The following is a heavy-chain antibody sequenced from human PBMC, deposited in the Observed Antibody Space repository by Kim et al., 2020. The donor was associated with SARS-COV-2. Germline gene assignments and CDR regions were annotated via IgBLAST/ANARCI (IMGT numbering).Heavy chain of an antibody. CDR2: INPNSGGT. J-gene: IGHJ6*02. CDR3: ARDVAAAGTSVWYKAFYYYGMDV. Sequence: ASVKVSCKASGYTFTGYYMHWVRQAPGQGLEWMGWINPNSGGTNYAQKFQGWVTMTRDTSISTAYMELSRLRSDDTAVYYCARDVAAAGTSVWYKAFYYYGMDVWGQGTTVTVSS. CDR1: GYTFTGYY. V-gene: IGHV1-2*04. D-gene: IGHD6-13*01.